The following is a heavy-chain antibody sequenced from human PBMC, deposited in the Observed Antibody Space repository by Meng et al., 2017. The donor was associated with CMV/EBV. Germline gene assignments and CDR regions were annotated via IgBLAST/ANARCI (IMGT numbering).Heavy chain of an antibody. J-gene: IGHJ6*02. CDR2: ISGSGGST. CDR3: AKDCFIGYCSSTSYYYYYGMDV. Sequence: GGSLRLSCAASGFTFSSYAMSWVRQAPGKGLEWVSAISGSGGSTYYADSVKGRFTISRDNSKNTLYLQMNSLRAEDTAVYYCAKDCFIGYCSSTSYYYYYGMDVWGQGTTVTVSS. V-gene: IGHV3-23*01. CDR1: GFTFSSYA. D-gene: IGHD2-2*01.